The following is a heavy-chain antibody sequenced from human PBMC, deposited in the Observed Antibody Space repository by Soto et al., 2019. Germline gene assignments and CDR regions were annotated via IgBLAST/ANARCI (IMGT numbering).Heavy chain of an antibody. D-gene: IGHD1-26*01. J-gene: IGHJ4*02. CDR2: INYSGGST. V-gene: IGHV3-23*01. CDR3: AKESGAGSPTSFDS. Sequence: EVQLLESGGGLVQPGGSLRLSCAASGFTFSNYAMSWVRQAPGKGLEWVSAINYSGGSTYYAGSVKGQFTISRDNSKSTLSLQMHSLRAEDTAVYYCAKESGAGSPTSFDSWGQGTLVTVSS. CDR1: GFTFSNYA.